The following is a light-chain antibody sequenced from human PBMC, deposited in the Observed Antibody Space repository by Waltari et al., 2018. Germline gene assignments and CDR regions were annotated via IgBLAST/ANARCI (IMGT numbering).Light chain of an antibody. V-gene: IGLV1-40*01. CDR3: QSYDSSLSHFVV. CDR2: GNT. CDR1: SSNIGAGYD. J-gene: IGLJ2*01. Sequence: QSVLTQPPSVSGAPGQRVTISCTGSSSNIGAGYDVHWYQRLPGTAPKLLIYGNTNRPSGVPDRFSGSKYGTSASLAITGLQAEDEADYYCQSYDSSLSHFVVFGGGTKLTVL.